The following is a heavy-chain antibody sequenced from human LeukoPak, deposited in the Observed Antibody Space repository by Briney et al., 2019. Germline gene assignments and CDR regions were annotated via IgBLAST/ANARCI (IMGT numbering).Heavy chain of an antibody. J-gene: IGHJ4*02. CDR1: GGSISGYH. V-gene: IGHV4-59*12. D-gene: IGHD3-10*01. CDR3: ARGAAKYYYGSGSYYNGFGY. Sequence: SETLSLTCIVSGGSISGYHWGWVRQPPGKGLEYISFIYYNGDTNYNPSLKSRVTMSVDTSKNQFSLKLSSVTAADTAVYYCARGAAKYYYGSGSYYNGFGYWGQGTLVTVSS. CDR2: IYYNGDT.